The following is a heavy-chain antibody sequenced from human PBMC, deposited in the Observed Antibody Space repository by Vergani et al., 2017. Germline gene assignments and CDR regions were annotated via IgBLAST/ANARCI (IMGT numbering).Heavy chain of an antibody. CDR2: ISSSSSYI. V-gene: IGHV3-21*04. Sequence: EVQLVESGGGLVKPGGSLRLSCAASGFTFSSYSMNWVRQAPGKGLEWVSSISSSSSYIYYADSVKGRFTISRDNSKNTLYLQMNSLRAEDTAVYYCAKDRDLGYCSGGSCQKGFDYWGQGTLVTVSS. D-gene: IGHD2-15*01. CDR3: AKDRDLGYCSGGSCQKGFDY. CDR1: GFTFSSYS. J-gene: IGHJ4*02.